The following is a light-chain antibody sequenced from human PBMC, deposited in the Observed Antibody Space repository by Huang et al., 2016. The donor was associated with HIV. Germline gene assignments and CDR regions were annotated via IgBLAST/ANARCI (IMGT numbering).Light chain of an antibody. CDR1: QNIGTY. Sequence: EIVLTQSPVTLSLSPGRRATLSCRASQNIGTYLAWYQQKVGQAPRLLIFDASNRATGIPARFIGSGSGTDFTLTISSLDPEDFAIYYCQQRSNWPLTFGGGTKVEIK. CDR3: QQRSNWPLT. J-gene: IGKJ4*01. V-gene: IGKV3-11*01. CDR2: DAS.